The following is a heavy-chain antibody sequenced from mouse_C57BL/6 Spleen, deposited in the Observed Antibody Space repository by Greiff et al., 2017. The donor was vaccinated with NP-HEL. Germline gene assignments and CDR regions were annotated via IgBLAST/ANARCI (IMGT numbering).Heavy chain of an antibody. Sequence: EVMLVESGGDLVKPGGSLKLSCAASGFTFSSYGMSWVRQTPDKRLEWVATISSGGSYTYYPDSVKGRFTISRDNAKNTLYLQMSSLKSEDTAMYYCARHDPYGSSYDYAMDYWGQGTSVTVSS. J-gene: IGHJ4*01. CDR1: GFTFSSYG. V-gene: IGHV5-6*01. D-gene: IGHD1-1*01. CDR2: ISSGGSYT. CDR3: ARHDPYGSSYDYAMDY.